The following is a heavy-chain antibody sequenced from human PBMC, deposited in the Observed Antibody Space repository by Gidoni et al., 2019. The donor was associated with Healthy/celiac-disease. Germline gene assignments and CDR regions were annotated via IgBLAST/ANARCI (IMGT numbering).Heavy chain of an antibody. V-gene: IGHV4-59*01. J-gene: IGHJ6*02. CDR1: GGYISSYY. D-gene: IGHD3-10*01. CDR3: ARGTYGRYYYYGMDV. Sequence: QVQLQESGPGLVKPSETLSLTCTVSGGYISSYYWSWIRQPPGKGLEWIGYIYYSGSTNYNPSLKSRVTISVDTSKNQFSLKLSSVTAADTAVYYCARGTYGRYYYYGMDVWGQGTTVTVSS. CDR2: IYYSGST.